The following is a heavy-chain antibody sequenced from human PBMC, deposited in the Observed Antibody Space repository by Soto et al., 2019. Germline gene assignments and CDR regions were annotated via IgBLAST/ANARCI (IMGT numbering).Heavy chain of an antibody. CDR3: ARESHRGYSGSYYPSFNY. J-gene: IGHJ4*02. CDR2: ISYDGSNK. CDR1: GFTFSSYA. D-gene: IGHD1-26*01. Sequence: GGSLRLSCAASGFTFSSYAMHWVRQAPGKALVGLAVISYDGSNKYYADSVKGRFTISRDNSKNTLYLQMNSLRAEDTAVYYCARESHRGYSGSYYPSFNYWGQGTLVTVSS. V-gene: IGHV3-30-3*01.